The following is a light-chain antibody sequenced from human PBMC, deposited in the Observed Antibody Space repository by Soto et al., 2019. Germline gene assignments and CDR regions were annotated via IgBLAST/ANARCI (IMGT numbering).Light chain of an antibody. CDR2: XXS. CDR3: QQYSSQST. V-gene: IGKV1-5*03. CDR1: QSTNKY. J-gene: IGKJ1*01. Sequence: DIQMTQSPSTLSASVGDRFTITCRASQSTNKYLAWYQQKPGKAHKLPXYXXSSLENGVPSRFSGSGSGREFSLTISSLQPDDFATYYCQQYSSQSTFGQGTKVDIK.